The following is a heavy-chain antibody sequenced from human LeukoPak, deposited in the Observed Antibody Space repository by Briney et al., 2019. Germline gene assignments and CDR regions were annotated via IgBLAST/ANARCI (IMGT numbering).Heavy chain of an antibody. D-gene: IGHD5-24*01. CDR3: ARDPIRDGYNYVFID. CDR1: GYSISSGSYY. Sequence: SETLSLTCAVSGYSISSGSYYWSWIRQPAGKGLEWIGRIYTSGSTNYNPSLKSRVTISVDTSKNQFSLKLSSVTAADTAVYYCARDPIRDGYNYVFIDWGQGTLVTVSS. V-gene: IGHV4-61*02. J-gene: IGHJ4*02. CDR2: IYTSGST.